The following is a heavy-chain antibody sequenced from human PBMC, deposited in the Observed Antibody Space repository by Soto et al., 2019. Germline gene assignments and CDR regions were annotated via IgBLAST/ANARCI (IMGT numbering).Heavy chain of an antibody. CDR2: INPNSGGT. CDR3: ARGGRAWGSLYYYYGMDV. Sequence: ASVQGSCKASGYTFTGYYMHWVRQAPGQGLEWMGWINPNSGGTNYAQKFQGWVTMTRDTSISTAYMELSRLRSDDTAVYYCARGGRAWGSLYYYYGMDVWGQGTTVTVSS. CDR1: GYTFTGYY. J-gene: IGHJ6*02. V-gene: IGHV1-2*04. D-gene: IGHD3-16*01.